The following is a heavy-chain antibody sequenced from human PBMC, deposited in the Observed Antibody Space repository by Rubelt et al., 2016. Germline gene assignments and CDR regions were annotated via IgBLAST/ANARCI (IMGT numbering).Heavy chain of an antibody. CDR2: IAYDVSYK. CDR1: GFTFSTNA. D-gene: IGHD2-21*01. J-gene: IGHJ3*01. V-gene: IGHV3-30*04. Sequence: QVQLVESGGGAVQPGRSLRLSCAASGFTFSTNAMHWVRQAPGKGLEWVAVIAYDVSYKYYADSVKGRFSISRDNSKNTLSLQIDSLIPEDTALYYCARSYDPNDAFDVWGQGTMVTVSS. CDR3: ARSYDPNDAFDV.